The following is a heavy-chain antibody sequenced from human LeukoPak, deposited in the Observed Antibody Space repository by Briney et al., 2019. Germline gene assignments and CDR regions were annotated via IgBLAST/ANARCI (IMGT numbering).Heavy chain of an antibody. J-gene: IGHJ4*02. CDR2: INPNSGGT. CDR1: GYTFTGYY. D-gene: IGHD4-23*01. V-gene: IGHV1-2*04. CDR3: AREDYGGNGDY. Sequence: ASVKVSCKASGYTFTGYYMHWVRQAPGQGLEWMGWINPNSGGTNYAQKFQGWVTMTRDTSISTAYMELSRLRSEDTAVYYCAREDYGGNGDYWGQGTLVTVSS.